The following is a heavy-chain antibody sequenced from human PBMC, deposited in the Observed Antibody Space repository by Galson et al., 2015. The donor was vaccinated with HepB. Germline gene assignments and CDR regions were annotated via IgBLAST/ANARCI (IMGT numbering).Heavy chain of an antibody. D-gene: IGHD6-19*01. CDR3: AAPRDFSLAVAGTETPNYGMDV. CDR2: INPSGGST. V-gene: IGHV1-46*01. J-gene: IGHJ6*02. CDR1: GYTFTSYY. Sequence: SVKVSCKASGYTFTSYYMHWVRQAPGQGLEWMGIINPSGGSTSYAQKFQGRVTMTRDTSTSTVYMELSSLRSEDTAVYYCAAPRDFSLAVAGTETPNYGMDVWGQGTTVTVSS.